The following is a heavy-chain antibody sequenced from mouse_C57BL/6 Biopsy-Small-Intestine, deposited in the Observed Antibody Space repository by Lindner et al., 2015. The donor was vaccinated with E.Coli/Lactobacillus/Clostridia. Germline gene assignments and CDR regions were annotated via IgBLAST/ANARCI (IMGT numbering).Heavy chain of an antibody. CDR1: GYTFTNHW. V-gene: IGHV1-63*01. CDR2: VYPRNNYT. Sequence: VQLQESGAELVRPGTSVKMSCKASGYTFTNHWIGWAKQRPGHGLEWIGNVYPRNNYTNYNEKFRGRATLTADKSSSTAYMQFSSLTSEDSAIYYCARSRWLDYWGQGTTLTVSS. J-gene: IGHJ2*01. D-gene: IGHD1-1*02. CDR3: ARSRWLDY.